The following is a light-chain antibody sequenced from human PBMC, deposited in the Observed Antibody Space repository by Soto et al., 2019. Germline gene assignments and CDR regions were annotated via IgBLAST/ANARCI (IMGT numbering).Light chain of an antibody. CDR3: NSPTPGSLYV. CDR1: SSDVGGYNY. J-gene: IGLJ1*01. CDR2: KVS. Sequence: QSSLAQPAPVSGSPGQSITISCTGTSSDVGGYNYVSWYQQYPGRVPKLLIYKVSNRPSGVSNRFSGSKSGNTASLTISGLQDEDEADYFCNSPTPGSLYVFGTGTKVT. V-gene: IGLV2-14*01.